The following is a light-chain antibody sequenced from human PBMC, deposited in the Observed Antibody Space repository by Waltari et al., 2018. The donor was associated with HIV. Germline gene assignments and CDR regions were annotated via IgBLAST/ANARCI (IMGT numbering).Light chain of an antibody. Sequence: QPLLTQPPSASGPPGQRDTISCSGSRSNIDNDHVYWYQQFPGAAPKLLIYKDTQRPSGVPDRFTGSKSGTSASLAIGGLRSDDEADYYCVGWDSRLRGYVFGAGSKVTVL. CDR1: RSNIDNDH. V-gene: IGLV1-47*01. CDR2: KDT. CDR3: VGWDSRLRGYV. J-gene: IGLJ1*01.